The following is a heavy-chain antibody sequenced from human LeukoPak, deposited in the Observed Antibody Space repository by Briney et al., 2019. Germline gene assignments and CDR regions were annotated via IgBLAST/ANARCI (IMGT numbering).Heavy chain of an antibody. D-gene: IGHD3-9*01. CDR3: ARADDISPRYYYGMDV. V-gene: IGHV1-18*01. CDR2: ISAYYGNT. J-gene: IGHJ6*02. Sequence: GASVKVSCKASGYTFTSYDINWVRQATGQGLEWMGWISAYYGNTNYAQKLQGRVTLTTDTSTSTAYMELRSLTSDDTAVYFCARADDISPRYYYGMDVWGQGTTVTVSS. CDR1: GYTFTSYD.